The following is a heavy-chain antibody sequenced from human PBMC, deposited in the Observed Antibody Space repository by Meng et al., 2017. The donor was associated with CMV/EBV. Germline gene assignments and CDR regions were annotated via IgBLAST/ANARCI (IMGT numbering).Heavy chain of an antibody. CDR3: ARDSSSWYRPMPFDY. J-gene: IGHJ4*02. V-gene: IGHV3-7*01. Sequence: GESLKISCAASGFTFSSYSMSWVRQAPGKGLEWVANIKQDGSEKYYVDSVKGRFTISRDNAKNSLYLQMNSLRAEDTAVYYCARDSSSWYRPMPFDYWGQGTLVTVSS. D-gene: IGHD6-13*01. CDR2: IKQDGSEK. CDR1: GFTFSSYS.